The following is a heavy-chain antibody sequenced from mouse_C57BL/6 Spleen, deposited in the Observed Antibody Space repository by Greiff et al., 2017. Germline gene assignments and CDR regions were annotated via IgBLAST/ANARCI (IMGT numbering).Heavy chain of an antibody. CDR3: ARRDYSSYWYFDV. D-gene: IGHD2-5*01. CDR1: GYTFTSYW. J-gene: IGHJ1*03. V-gene: IGHV1-50*01. Sequence: QVQLKESGAELVKPGASVKLSCKASGYTFTSYWMQWVKQRPGQGLEWIGEIDPSDSYTNYNQKFKGKATLTVDTSSSTAYMQLSSLTSEDSAVYYCARRDYSSYWYFDVWGTGTTVTVSS. CDR2: IDPSDSYT.